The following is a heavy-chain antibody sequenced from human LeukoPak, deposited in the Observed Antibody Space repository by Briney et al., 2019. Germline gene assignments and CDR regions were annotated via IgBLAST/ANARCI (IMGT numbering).Heavy chain of an antibody. J-gene: IGHJ5*02. Sequence: PSETLSLTCTVSGGSISSYYWSWIWQPPGKGLEWIGYIYYSGSTNYNPSLKSRVTISVDTSKNQFSLKLSSVTAADTAVYYCARGGRSDNWFDPWGQGTLVTVSS. CDR1: GGSISSYY. CDR2: IYYSGST. V-gene: IGHV4-59*01. CDR3: ARGGRSDNWFDP.